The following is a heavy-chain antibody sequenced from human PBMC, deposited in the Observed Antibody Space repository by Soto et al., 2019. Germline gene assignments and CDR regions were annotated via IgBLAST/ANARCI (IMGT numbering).Heavy chain of an antibody. D-gene: IGHD6-13*01. CDR3: ARVSSSSWFLFDY. CDR1: GGSISSGGYY. V-gene: IGHV4-31*03. CDR2: IYYSGST. J-gene: IGHJ4*02. Sequence: SETLSLTSTVSGGSISSGGYYWSWIRQHPGKGLEWIGYIYYSGSTYYNPSLKSRVTISVDTSKNQFSLKLGSVTAADTAVHYCARVSSSSWFLFDYWGQGTLVTVSS.